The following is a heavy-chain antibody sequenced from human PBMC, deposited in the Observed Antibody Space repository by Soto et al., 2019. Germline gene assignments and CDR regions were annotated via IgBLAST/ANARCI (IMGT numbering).Heavy chain of an antibody. J-gene: IGHJ4*02. Sequence: ASVKVSCKASGYTFTSYGISWVRQAPGQGLEWMGWISAYNGNTNYAQKLQGRVTMTTDTSTSTAYMELRSLRSDDTAVYYCARAGGGYDYDGFNRTTNKWARAVDYWGQGTLVTVSS. CDR1: GYTFTSYG. CDR2: ISAYNGNT. V-gene: IGHV1-18*01. D-gene: IGHD5-12*01. CDR3: ARAGGGYDYDGFNRTTNKWARAVDY.